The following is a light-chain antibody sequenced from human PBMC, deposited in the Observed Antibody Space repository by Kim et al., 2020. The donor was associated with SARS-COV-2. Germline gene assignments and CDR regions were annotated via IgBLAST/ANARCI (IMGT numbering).Light chain of an antibody. CDR1: TGDVGRYNL. CDR2: EVS. J-gene: IGLJ1*01. V-gene: IGLV2-23*02. Sequence: GQPINIPCTGTTGDVGRYNLVSWYQQHPGKVPKVVIYEVSEGPTGVSNRFSGSKSGTTAFLTISGLQAEDEAEYFCCSYASLSSYVFGTGTKVTVL. CDR3: CSYASLSSYV.